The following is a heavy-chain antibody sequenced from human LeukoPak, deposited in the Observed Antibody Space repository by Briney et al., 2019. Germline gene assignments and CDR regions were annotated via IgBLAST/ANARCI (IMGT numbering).Heavy chain of an antibody. CDR2: VYTSGST. V-gene: IGHV4-61*02. J-gene: IGHJ4*02. CDR3: ARGGEMATIKGFDY. D-gene: IGHD5-24*01. CDR1: GGSINSGTYY. Sequence: PSETLSLTCTVSGGSINSGTYYWSWIRQPAGKGLEWIVRVYTSGSTNYNPSLKSRVTISVDTSKNQFSLKLSSVTAADTAVYYCARGGEMATIKGFDYWGQGTLVTVSS.